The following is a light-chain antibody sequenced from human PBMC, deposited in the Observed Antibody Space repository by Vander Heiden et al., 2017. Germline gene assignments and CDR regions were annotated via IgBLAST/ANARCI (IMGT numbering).Light chain of an antibody. V-gene: IGKV3-15*01. J-gene: IGKJ1*01. Sequence: EIVMTQSQATLSVSPGERATLSCRASQSVSSNVAWYQQKPGQAPRLLIYGESTRATGIPARFSGSGSGTEFTLTISSLQSEDFAVYYCQQYNNWPSWTFGQGTKVEIK. CDR2: GES. CDR3: QQYNNWPSWT. CDR1: QSVSSN.